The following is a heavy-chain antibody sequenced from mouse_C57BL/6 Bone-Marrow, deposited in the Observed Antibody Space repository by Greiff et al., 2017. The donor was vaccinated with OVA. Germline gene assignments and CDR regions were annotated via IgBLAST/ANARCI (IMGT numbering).Heavy chain of an antibody. CDR2: ISSGGSYT. Sequence: EVQVVESGGDLVKPGGSLKLSCAASGFTFSSYGMSWVRQTPDKRLEWVATISSGGSYTYYPDSVKGRFTISRDNAKNTLYLQMSSLKSEDTAMYYCARHDGSSYSYWGQGTTLTVSS. CDR3: ARHDGSSYSY. CDR1: GFTFSSYG. J-gene: IGHJ2*01. V-gene: IGHV5-6*01. D-gene: IGHD1-1*01.